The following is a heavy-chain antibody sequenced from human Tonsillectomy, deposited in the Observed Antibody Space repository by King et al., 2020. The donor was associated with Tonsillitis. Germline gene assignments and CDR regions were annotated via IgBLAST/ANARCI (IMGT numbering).Heavy chain of an antibody. CDR1: GYTFTSYD. CDR2: MNPNSGNT. V-gene: IGHV1-8*01. J-gene: IGHJ1*01. Sequence: QLVQSGAEVKKPGASVKVSCKASGYTFTSYDINWVRQATGQGLEWMGWMNPNSGNTGYAQKFQGRVTMTRNTSISTAYMELSSLRSEDTAVYYCARGILGVPAAPGDFQHWGQGTLVTVSS. CDR3: ARGILGVPAAPGDFQH. D-gene: IGHD2-2*01.